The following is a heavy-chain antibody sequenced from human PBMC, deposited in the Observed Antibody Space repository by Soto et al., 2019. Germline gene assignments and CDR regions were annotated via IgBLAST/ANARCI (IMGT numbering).Heavy chain of an antibody. J-gene: IGHJ6*02. D-gene: IGHD2-15*01. CDR3: ARGFNCCGGSCYSGVLSWYYYYSYGMDV. CDR1: GYTFTSYA. Sequence: ASVKVSCKASGYTFTSYAMHWVRQAPGQRLEWMGWINAGNGNTKYSQKFQGRVTITRDTSASTAYMELSSLRSEDTAVYYCARGFNCCGGSCYSGVLSWYYYYSYGMDVWGQGTTVTVSS. CDR2: INAGNGNT. V-gene: IGHV1-3*01.